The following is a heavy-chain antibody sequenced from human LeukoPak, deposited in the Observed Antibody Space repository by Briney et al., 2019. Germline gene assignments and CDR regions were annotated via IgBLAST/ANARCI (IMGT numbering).Heavy chain of an antibody. CDR1: GGSVGGFY. Sequence: PSETLSLTCTVSGGSVGGFYWTWIRQPPGGGMQWIGFIFSSGGTNYNPSLKSRVAISTDTSKNQVSLRVTSVTAADTAVYYCAAGGAYTCGWYNIWGQGTLVSVSS. CDR2: IFSSGGT. V-gene: IGHV4-4*09. J-gene: IGHJ4*02. CDR3: AAGGAYTCGWYNI. D-gene: IGHD6-19*01.